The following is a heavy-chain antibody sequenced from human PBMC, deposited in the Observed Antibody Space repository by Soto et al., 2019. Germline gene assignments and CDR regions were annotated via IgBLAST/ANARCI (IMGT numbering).Heavy chain of an antibody. J-gene: IGHJ6*02. CDR1: GFSFRSYG. Sequence: GGSLRLSCAASGFSFRSYGIHWVRQAPGKGLEWVAVISYDGSDKYFADSVKGRFTISRDNSKNMLYLQMNSLRAEDTAVYYCAKARRDKGYQYHYGMDVWGQGTTVTVSS. V-gene: IGHV3-30*18. CDR3: AKARRDKGYQYHYGMDV. D-gene: IGHD2-15*01. CDR2: ISYDGSDK.